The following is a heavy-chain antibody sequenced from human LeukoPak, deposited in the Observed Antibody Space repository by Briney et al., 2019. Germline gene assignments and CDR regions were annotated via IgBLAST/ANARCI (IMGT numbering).Heavy chain of an antibody. Sequence: ASVKVSCKASGYTFINYDISWVRQAPGHGLEWMGWISTYNGNTNYALELQGRVTMTTDRFTSTAYMEVRSLRSDDTAVYYCARDGGPPRTFRYNGLDVWGQGTTVTVSS. CDR2: ISTYNGNT. V-gene: IGHV1-18*01. D-gene: IGHD2-21*01. CDR1: GYTFINYD. CDR3: ARDGGPPRTFRYNGLDV. J-gene: IGHJ6*02.